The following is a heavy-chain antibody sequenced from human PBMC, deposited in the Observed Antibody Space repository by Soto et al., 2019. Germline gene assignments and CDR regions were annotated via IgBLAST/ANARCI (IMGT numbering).Heavy chain of an antibody. CDR1: GFTFSSYG. Sequence: PGGSLRLSCAASGFTFSSYGMHWVRQAPGKGLEWVAVIWYDGGNKYYADSVKGRFTISRDNSKNTLYLQMNSLRAEDTAVYYCARDGLARTAYYYYGMDVWGQGTTVTVSS. V-gene: IGHV3-33*01. D-gene: IGHD6-13*01. CDR3: ARDGLARTAYYYYGMDV. CDR2: IWYDGGNK. J-gene: IGHJ6*02.